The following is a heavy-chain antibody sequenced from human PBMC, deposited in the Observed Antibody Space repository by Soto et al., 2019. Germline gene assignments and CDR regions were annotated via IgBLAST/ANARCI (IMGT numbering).Heavy chain of an antibody. V-gene: IGHV3-30*18. D-gene: IGHD6-19*01. CDR2: ISYDGSNK. CDR1: GFTFSSYG. J-gene: IGHJ6*02. Sequence: QVQLVESGGGVVQPGRSLRLSCVASGFTFSSYGMHWVRQAPGKGLEWVAVISYDGSNKYYADSVKGRFTISRDNSKNTLYLQMNSLRAEDTAVYYCAKDLGSSGWSYYYYGMDVWGQGTTVTVSS. CDR3: AKDLGSSGWSYYYYGMDV.